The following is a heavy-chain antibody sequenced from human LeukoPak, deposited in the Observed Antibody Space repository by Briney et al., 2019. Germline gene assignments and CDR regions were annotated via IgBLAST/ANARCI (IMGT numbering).Heavy chain of an antibody. CDR1: GFTFSSYG. D-gene: IGHD3-9*01. V-gene: IGHV3-23*01. Sequence: GGTLRLSCAASGFTFSSYGMSWVRQAPGKGLEWVSAISGSGGSTYYADSVKGRFTISRDNSKETLYLQMNGLRAEDTAVYYCAKSNDWSGMYYFDFWGQGTLVTVSS. CDR2: ISGSGGST. J-gene: IGHJ4*02. CDR3: AKSNDWSGMYYFDF.